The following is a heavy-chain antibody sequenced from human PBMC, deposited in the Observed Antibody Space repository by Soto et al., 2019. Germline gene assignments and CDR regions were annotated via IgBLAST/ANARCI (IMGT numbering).Heavy chain of an antibody. CDR3: AGGQYVQGDYQPY. V-gene: IGHV4-34*01. CDR1: GGSFSGYY. CDR2: INHSGST. D-gene: IGHD4-17*01. J-gene: IGHJ4*02. Sequence: QVQLRQWGAGLLKPSETLSLTCAVYGGSFSGYYWSWIRQPPGKGLEWIGEINHSGSTNFNPSLKRRVTISIDPSKSQFSLRLNSVTAADTAMYYCAGGQYVQGDYQPYWGQGTLVTVSS.